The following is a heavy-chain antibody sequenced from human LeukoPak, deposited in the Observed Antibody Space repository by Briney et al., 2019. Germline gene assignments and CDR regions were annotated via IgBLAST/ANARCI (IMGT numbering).Heavy chain of an antibody. V-gene: IGHV3-23*01. CDR3: AKSVMVRGATENNWFDP. J-gene: IGHJ5*02. D-gene: IGHD3-10*01. CDR2: ISGSGGST. CDR1: GFTFSSYA. Sequence: GGSLRLSCAASGFTFSSYAMSWVRQAPGKGLEWVSAISGSGGSTYYADSVKGRFTISRDNSKNTLYLQMNSLRAEDTAVYYCAKSVMVRGATENNWFDPWGQGTLVTVSS.